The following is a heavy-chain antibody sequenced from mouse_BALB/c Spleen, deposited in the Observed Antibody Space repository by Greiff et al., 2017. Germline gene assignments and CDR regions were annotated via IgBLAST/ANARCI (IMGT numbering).Heavy chain of an antibody. CDR2: ISNGGGST. J-gene: IGHJ3*01. V-gene: IGHV5-12-2*01. D-gene: IGHD1-1*01. CDR3: ARGGSSLWFAY. CDR1: GFTFSSYT. Sequence: DVMLVESGGGLVQPGGSLKLSCAVSGFTFSSYTMSWVRQTPEKRLEWVAYISNGGGSTYYPDTVKGRFTISRDNAKNTLYLQMSSLKSEDTAMYYCARGGSSLWFAYWGQGTLVTVSA.